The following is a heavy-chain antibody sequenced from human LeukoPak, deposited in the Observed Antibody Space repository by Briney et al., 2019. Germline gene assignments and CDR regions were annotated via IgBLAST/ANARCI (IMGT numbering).Heavy chain of an antibody. Sequence: ASVKVSCKASGYTFTTYGISWVRQATGQGLEWMGWMNPNSGNTGYAQKFQGRVTITRNTSISTAYMELSSLRSEDTAVYYCARGLSWVVGSGWWFDYWGQGTLVTVSS. CDR1: GYTFTTYG. J-gene: IGHJ4*02. CDR3: ARGLSWVVGSGWWFDY. D-gene: IGHD6-19*01. V-gene: IGHV1-8*03. CDR2: MNPNSGNT.